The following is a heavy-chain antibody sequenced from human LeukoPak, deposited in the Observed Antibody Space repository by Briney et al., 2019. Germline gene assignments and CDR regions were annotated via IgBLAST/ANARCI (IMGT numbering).Heavy chain of an antibody. CDR2: INPSGGST. V-gene: IGHV1-46*01. J-gene: IGHJ4*02. CDR1: GYTFTSYY. D-gene: IGHD6-13*01. CDR3: ASIAAAGTLFDY. Sequence: ASVKVSCKASGYTFTSYYMHWVRQAPGQGLEWMGIINPSGGSTSYAQKFQGRVTMTRDTSTSTVYMELSSLRSGDTAVYYCASIAAAGTLFDYWGQGTLVTVSS.